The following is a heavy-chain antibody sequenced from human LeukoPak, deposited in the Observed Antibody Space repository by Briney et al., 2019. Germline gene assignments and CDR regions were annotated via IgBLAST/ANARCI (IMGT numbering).Heavy chain of an antibody. CDR3: ARGYGSGSHYFDY. J-gene: IGHJ4*02. CDR1: GGSISSGGYY. CDR2: IYYSGST. V-gene: IGHV4-31*03. Sequence: SETLSLTCTVSGGSISSGGYYWSWIRQHPGKGLEWIGYIYYSGSTYYNPSLKSRVTISVDTSKNQFSLKLSSVTAADTALYYCARGYGSGSHYFDYWGQGSLVTVSS. D-gene: IGHD3-10*01.